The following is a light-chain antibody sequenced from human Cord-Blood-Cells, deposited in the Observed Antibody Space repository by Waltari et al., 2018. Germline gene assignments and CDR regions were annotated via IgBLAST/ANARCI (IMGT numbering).Light chain of an antibody. CDR3: CSYAGSYTVV. J-gene: IGLJ2*01. V-gene: IGLV2-11*01. Sequence: QYALTQPRSVSGSPGQSVTISCTGTSSDVGGYNYVSWYQQHPGKAPKLMIYDVSKRPSGAPDRFSGSKSGNTASLTISGLQAEDEADYYCCSYAGSYTVVFGGGTKLTVL. CDR2: DVS. CDR1: SSDVGGYNY.